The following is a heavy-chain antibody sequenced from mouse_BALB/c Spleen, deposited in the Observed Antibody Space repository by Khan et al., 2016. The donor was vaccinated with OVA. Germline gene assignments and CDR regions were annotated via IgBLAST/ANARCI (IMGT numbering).Heavy chain of an antibody. CDR1: GYTFTNYG. V-gene: IGHV9-3-1*01. Sequence: QIQLVQSGPELKKPGETVKISCKASGYTFTNYGMNWVKQAPGKGLKWMGWINTYSGEPTYADDFKGRSAFSLETSAGSAYLQIKNLDNEATVTCFCARSNSYWYVDVWAAGTPVAVAS. D-gene: IGHD4-1*02. CDR2: INTYSGEP. J-gene: IGHJ1*01. CDR3: ARSNSYWYVDV.